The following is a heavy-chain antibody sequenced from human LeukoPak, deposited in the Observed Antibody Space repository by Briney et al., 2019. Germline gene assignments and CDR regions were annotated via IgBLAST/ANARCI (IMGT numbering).Heavy chain of an antibody. D-gene: IGHD2-2*02. Sequence: PSETLSLTCTVSGGSISSSSYYWGWIRQPPGKGLEWIGSIYYSGSTYYNPSLKSRVTISVDTSKNQFSLKLSSVTAADTAVYYCARDWYCSSSICYTDRNWFDPWGQGTLVTVSS. J-gene: IGHJ5*02. CDR3: ARDWYCSSSICYTDRNWFDP. CDR2: IYYSGST. V-gene: IGHV4-39*02. CDR1: GGSISSSSYY.